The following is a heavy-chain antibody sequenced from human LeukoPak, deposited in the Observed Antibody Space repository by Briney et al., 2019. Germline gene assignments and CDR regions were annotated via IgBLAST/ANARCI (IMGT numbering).Heavy chain of an antibody. CDR3: ARDYGSGNSQIFYY. J-gene: IGHJ4*02. D-gene: IGHD3-10*01. CDR1: GGSISSYY. V-gene: IGHV4-59*01. Sequence: KASETLSLTCTVSGGSISSYYWSWIPPPPGKGLEWVGYIYYSGGTNYNTSLKRRATISVDTSKNPFSVMLSSVTAADTALYYWARDYGSGNSQIFYYWGQGTLVTVSS. CDR2: IYYSGGT.